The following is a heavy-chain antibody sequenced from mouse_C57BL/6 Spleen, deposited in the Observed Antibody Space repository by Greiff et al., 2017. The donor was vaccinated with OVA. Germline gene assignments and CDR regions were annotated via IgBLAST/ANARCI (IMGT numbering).Heavy chain of an antibody. Sequence: VQVVESGPGLVQPSQSLSITCTVSGFSLTSYGVHWVRQSPGKGLEWLGVIWSGGSTDYNAAFISRLSISKDNSKSQVFFKMNSLQADDTAIYYCARGNSPYYYGSSPFAYWGQGTLVTVSA. CDR3: ARGNSPYYYGSSPFAY. CDR1: GFSLTSYG. CDR2: IWSGGST. J-gene: IGHJ3*01. D-gene: IGHD1-1*01. V-gene: IGHV2-2*01.